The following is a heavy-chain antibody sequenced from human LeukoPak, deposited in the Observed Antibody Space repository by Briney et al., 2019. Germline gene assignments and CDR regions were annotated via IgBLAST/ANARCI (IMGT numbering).Heavy chain of an antibody. Sequence: SETLSLTCGVYGGSFSDYYWSWIRQPPEKGLEWIGEINHSGGTNYNPSLKSRVALSVDTSKNQFSLRLSSVTAADTAVYYCARRYGGWGAFDIWGQGTVVTASS. CDR1: GGSFSDYY. CDR2: INHSGGT. J-gene: IGHJ3*02. V-gene: IGHV4-34*01. CDR3: ARRYGGWGAFDI. D-gene: IGHD4-23*01.